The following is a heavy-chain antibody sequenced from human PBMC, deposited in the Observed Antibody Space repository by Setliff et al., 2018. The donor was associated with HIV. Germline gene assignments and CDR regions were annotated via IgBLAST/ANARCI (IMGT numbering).Heavy chain of an antibody. CDR2: IIPLFGTA. Sequence: ASVKVSCKASGATFSGYAINWVRQAPGQGLEWMGGIIPLFGTAHYAQRFRGRVTITADDSTSTAYVELSSLRSADTAVYYCARDRRAYTLHSYYYYMDVWGKGTTVTVSS. CDR1: GATFSGYA. V-gene: IGHV1-69*13. J-gene: IGHJ6*03. D-gene: IGHD1-20*01. CDR3: ARDRRAYTLHSYYYYMDV.